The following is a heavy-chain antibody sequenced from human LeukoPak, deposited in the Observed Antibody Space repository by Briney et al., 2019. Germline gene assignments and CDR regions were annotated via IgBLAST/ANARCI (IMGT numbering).Heavy chain of an antibody. D-gene: IGHD2-2*01. CDR1: GGSISSSSYY. CDR3: ARTVIVVVPAAIYYYYYYMDV. V-gene: IGHV4-39*07. J-gene: IGHJ6*03. CDR2: IYYSGST. Sequence: SETLSLTCTVSGGSISSSSYYWGWIRQPPGKGLEWIGSIYYSGSTYYNPSLKSRVTISVDTSKNQFSLKLSSVTAADTAVYYCARTVIVVVPAAIYYYYYYMDVWGKGTRSPSP.